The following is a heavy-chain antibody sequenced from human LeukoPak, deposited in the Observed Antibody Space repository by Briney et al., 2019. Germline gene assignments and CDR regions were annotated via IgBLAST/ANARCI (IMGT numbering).Heavy chain of an antibody. J-gene: IGHJ4*02. Sequence: GASVKVSCKASGYTFTSYGISWVRQAPGQGLEWMGWISAYNGNTNYAQKLQGRVTMTTDTSTSTAYMELRSLRSDDTAVCYCARDRPDVLRYFDTAFDYWGQGTLVTVSS. CDR1: GYTFTSYG. D-gene: IGHD3-9*01. CDR3: ARDRPDVLRYFDTAFDY. V-gene: IGHV1-18*01. CDR2: ISAYNGNT.